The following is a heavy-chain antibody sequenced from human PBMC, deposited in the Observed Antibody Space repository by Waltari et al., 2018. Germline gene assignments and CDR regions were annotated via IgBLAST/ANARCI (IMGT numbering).Heavy chain of an antibody. V-gene: IGHV4-34*01. CDR2: IHPSGST. CDR1: GGSFSGYY. CDR3: ARGLDNAKIGY. D-gene: IGHD1-20*01. Sequence: QVQLQQWGAGRLKSSETLSLTCAVYGGSFSGYYGSWIRQTPGKELEWVGEIHPSGSTDYKSSLQSRVTILLDTSKTQLSLKLTSVTAADTAVYYCARGLDNAKIGYWGQGTLVTVSS. J-gene: IGHJ4*02.